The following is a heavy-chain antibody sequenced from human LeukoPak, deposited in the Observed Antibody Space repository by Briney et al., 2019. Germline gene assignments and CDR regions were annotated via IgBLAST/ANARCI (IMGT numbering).Heavy chain of an antibody. D-gene: IGHD1/OR15-1a*01. J-gene: IGHJ4*02. CDR1: GFTFSSYA. CDR3: AEDFPAGEQPLDY. V-gene: IGHV3-64*01. CDR2: ISSNGGST. Sequence: GRSLRLSCAASGFTFSSYAMHWVRQAPGKGREYVSAISSNGGSTYYAHSVKGRLTISRDNTKTTLYLQMRSLRAEDTAVYYCAEDFPAGEQPLDYWGQGTLVTVSS.